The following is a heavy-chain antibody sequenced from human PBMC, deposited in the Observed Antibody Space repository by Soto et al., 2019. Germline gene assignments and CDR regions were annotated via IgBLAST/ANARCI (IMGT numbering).Heavy chain of an antibody. CDR2: ISAYNGNT. Sequence: QVHLVQSGAEVKKPGASVKVSCKASGYTFTSYGISWVRQAPGQGLEWMGWISAYNGNTNYAQKLQGRVTMTTDTSTSTAYMELRSLRSDDTAVYYCARDRVVVPADPYGMDVWGQGTTVTVSS. D-gene: IGHD2-2*01. CDR1: GYTFTSYG. CDR3: ARDRVVVPADPYGMDV. J-gene: IGHJ6*02. V-gene: IGHV1-18*04.